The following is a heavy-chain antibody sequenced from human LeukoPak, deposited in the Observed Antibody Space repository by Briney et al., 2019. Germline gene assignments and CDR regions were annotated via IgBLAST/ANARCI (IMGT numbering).Heavy chain of an antibody. J-gene: IGHJ4*02. Sequence: SVKVSCKASGGTFSSYAISWVRQAPGQGLEWMGGIIPIFGTANYAQKLQGRVTMTTDTSTSTAYMELRSLRSDDTAVYYCARVAIFGVSRGGDYWGQGTLVTVSS. CDR3: ARVAIFGVSRGGDY. CDR2: IIPIFGTA. V-gene: IGHV1-69*05. CDR1: GGTFSSYA. D-gene: IGHD3-3*01.